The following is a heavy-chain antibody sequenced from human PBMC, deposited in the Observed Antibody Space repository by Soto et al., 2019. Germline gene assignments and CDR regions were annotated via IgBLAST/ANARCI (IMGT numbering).Heavy chain of an antibody. Sequence: PGGSLRLSCAASGFTFSSYEMNWVRQAPGKGLEWVSYISSSGSTIYYADSVKGRFTISRDNAKNSLYLQMNSPRAEDTAVYYCARYCSGGSCYYYGMDVWGQGTTVTAP. J-gene: IGHJ6*02. CDR1: GFTFSSYE. D-gene: IGHD2-15*01. V-gene: IGHV3-48*03. CDR3: ARYCSGGSCYYYGMDV. CDR2: ISSSGSTI.